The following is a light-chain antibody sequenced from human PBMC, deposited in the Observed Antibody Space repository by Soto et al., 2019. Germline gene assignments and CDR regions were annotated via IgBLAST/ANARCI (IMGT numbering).Light chain of an antibody. CDR2: DAS. J-gene: IGKJ1*01. V-gene: IGKV1-33*01. CDR1: QDISNY. Sequence: DIQMTQSPSSLSASLGDRVTITSQASQDISNYLNWYQQKPGKAPKLLIYDASNLETGVPSRFSGSGSGTDFTFTISSLQPEDIATYYCQQYDNLQWTFGQGTKVDIK. CDR3: QQYDNLQWT.